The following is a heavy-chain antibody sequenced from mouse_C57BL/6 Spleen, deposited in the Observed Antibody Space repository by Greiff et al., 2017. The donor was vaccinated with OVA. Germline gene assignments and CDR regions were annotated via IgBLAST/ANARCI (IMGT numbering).Heavy chain of an antibody. Sequence: DVKLVESGGGLVKPGGSLKLSCAASGFTFSDYGMHWVRQAPEKGLEWVAYISSGSSTIYYADTVKGRFTISRDNAKNTLFLQMTSLRSEDTAMYYCARLYDYDAMDYWGQGTSVTVSS. CDR3: ARLYDYDAMDY. CDR2: ISSGSSTI. D-gene: IGHD1-1*01. V-gene: IGHV5-17*01. J-gene: IGHJ4*01. CDR1: GFTFSDYG.